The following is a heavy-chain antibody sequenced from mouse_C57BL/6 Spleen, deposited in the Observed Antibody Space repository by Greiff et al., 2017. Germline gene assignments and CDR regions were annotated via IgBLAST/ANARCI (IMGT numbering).Heavy chain of an antibody. CDR1: GFTFNTYA. CDR3: VGGITVVATGYYAMDD. Sequence: EVHLVESGGGLVQPKGSLKLSCAASGFTFNTYAMHWVRQAPGKGLEWVARIRSKSSNYATDYADSVKDRLTISRDDSQSMLYLQMNNLKTEDTAMYYGVGGITVVATGYYAMDDWGQGTSVTVSS. D-gene: IGHD1-1*01. CDR2: IRSKSSNYAT. J-gene: IGHJ4*01. V-gene: IGHV10-3*01.